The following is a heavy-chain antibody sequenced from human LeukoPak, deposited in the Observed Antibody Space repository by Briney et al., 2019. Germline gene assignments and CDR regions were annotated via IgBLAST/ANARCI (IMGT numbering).Heavy chain of an antibody. CDR3: ARDLDCSGGSCPLGY. D-gene: IGHD2-15*01. J-gene: IGHJ4*02. Sequence: GASVKVSCKASGYTFTSYYMHWVRQAPGQGLEWMGIINPSGGSTSYAQKFQGRVTMTRDMSTSTAYMELSSLRSEDTAGYYCARDLDCSGGSCPLGYWGQGTLVTVSS. V-gene: IGHV1-46*01. CDR2: INPSGGST. CDR1: GYTFTSYY.